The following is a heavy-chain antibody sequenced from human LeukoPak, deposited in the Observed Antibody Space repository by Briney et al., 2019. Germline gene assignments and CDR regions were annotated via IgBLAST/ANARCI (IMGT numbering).Heavy chain of an antibody. D-gene: IGHD7-27*01. CDR2: IDHSGGT. Sequence: SSETLSLTCTVSDYSSSSVYFWGWIRPPPGKGLEWVGHIDHSGGTSFNPSLKSRLTISTDRSKNKFSLNLSSVTAADTAVYCCARLLGNYYFYMDVWGKGTTVTVSS. CDR1: DYSSSSVYF. V-gene: IGHV4-38-2*02. CDR3: ARLLGNYYFYMDV. J-gene: IGHJ6*03.